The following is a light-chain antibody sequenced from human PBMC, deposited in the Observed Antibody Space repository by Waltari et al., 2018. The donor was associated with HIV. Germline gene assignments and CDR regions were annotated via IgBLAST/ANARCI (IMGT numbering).Light chain of an antibody. Sequence: LLQPSSPSSSSGASAILPSSIRSGINVGTYTTNRHQQQPGSPPQYLLRYKSDSDKQQGSGVPSRFSGSKDGSADAGILLISGLQSEDEADYYCMIWYSSAGVFGGGTKLTVL. J-gene: IGLJ3*02. CDR2: YKSDSDK. CDR1: SGINVGTYT. CDR3: MIWYSSAGV. V-gene: IGLV5-45*02.